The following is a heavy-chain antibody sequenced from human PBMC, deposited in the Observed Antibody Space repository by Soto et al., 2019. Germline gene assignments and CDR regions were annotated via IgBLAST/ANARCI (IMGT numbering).Heavy chain of an antibody. CDR2: INAGNGNT. Sequence: ASVKVSCKASGYTFTSYAMHWVRQAPGQRLEWMGWINAGNGNTKYSPKFQGRVTFTRDTSASTAYMELSSLRSEDTAVYYCAIIPFWGQATLVTVSS. V-gene: IGHV1-3*01. CDR3: AIIPF. D-gene: IGHD2-21*01. CDR1: GYTFTSYA. J-gene: IGHJ4*02.